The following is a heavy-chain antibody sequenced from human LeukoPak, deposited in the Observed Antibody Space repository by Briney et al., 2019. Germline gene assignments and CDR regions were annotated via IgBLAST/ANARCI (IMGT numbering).Heavy chain of an antibody. CDR2: INHSGST. CDR1: GGSFSGYY. D-gene: IGHD2-21*01. J-gene: IGHJ3*02. CDR3: ARGLIWWLPRDAFDI. V-gene: IGHV4-34*01. Sequence: SETLSLTCAVYGGSFSGYYWSWIRQPPGKGLEWIGEINHSGSTNYNPSLKSRVTISVDTSKNQFSLKLSSMTAADTAVYYCARGLIWWLPRDAFDIWGQGTMVTVSS.